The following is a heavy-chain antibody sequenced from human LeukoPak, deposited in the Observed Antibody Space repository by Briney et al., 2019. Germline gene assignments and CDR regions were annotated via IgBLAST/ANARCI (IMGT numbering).Heavy chain of an antibody. D-gene: IGHD3-10*01. Sequence: XWVXXXXGQGLEWMGRIIPILGIANYAQKFQGRVTITADKSTSTAYMELSSLRSEDTAVYYCARPHSGGELLSDAFDIWGQGTMVTVSS. J-gene: IGHJ3*02. V-gene: IGHV1-69*02. CDR2: IIPILGIA. CDR3: ARPHSGGELLSDAFDI.